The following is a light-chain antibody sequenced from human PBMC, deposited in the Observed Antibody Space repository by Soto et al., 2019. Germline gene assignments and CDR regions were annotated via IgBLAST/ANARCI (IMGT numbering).Light chain of an antibody. V-gene: IGLV2-14*03. J-gene: IGLJ1*01. CDR1: SSDVGAYDY. Sequence: QSALPQPASVSGSPGQSITVSCTGTSSDVGAYDYVSWYQHHPGKAPQLMIYDVSYRPSGVSNRFSGSKSGNTASLTISGLQAEEEADYYCSSYTSGSTLVFGTGTKLTVL. CDR3: SSYTSGSTLV. CDR2: DVS.